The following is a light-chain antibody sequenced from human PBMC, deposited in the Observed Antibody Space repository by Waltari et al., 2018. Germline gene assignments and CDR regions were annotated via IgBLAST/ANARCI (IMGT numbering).Light chain of an antibody. V-gene: IGKV2-40*01. CDR2: LAS. J-gene: IGKJ2*01. Sequence: EIVMTQTPRSLSVTPGEPASISCRSSESLLHSDGYTFLDWYLQKPGQSPQLLIYLASERPSGVPDRFSGTGSGTEFILRISRVEAEDVGIYYCMQGTHLPFTFGPGTTLDIK. CDR1: ESLLHSDGYTF. CDR3: MQGTHLPFT.